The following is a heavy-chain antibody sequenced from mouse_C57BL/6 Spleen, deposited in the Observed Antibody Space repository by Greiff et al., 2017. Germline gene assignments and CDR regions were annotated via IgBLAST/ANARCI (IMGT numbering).Heavy chain of an antibody. CDR2: INPSNGDT. CDR1: GYTFTSYW. CDR3: AKEVYDYDEYWYFDI. Sequence: QVQLQQPGAELVKPGASVKLSCKASGYTFTSYWIQWVKQRPGQGLEWIGNINPSNGDTNYNEKFKNKATLTVDKSSSTAYMLLSSLTSEDSAVYFCAKEVYDYDEYWYFDIWGTGTTVTVSS. J-gene: IGHJ1*03. D-gene: IGHD2-4*01. V-gene: IGHV1-53*01.